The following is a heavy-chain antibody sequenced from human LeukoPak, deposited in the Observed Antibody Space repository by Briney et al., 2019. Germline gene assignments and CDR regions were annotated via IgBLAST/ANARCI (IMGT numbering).Heavy chain of an antibody. V-gene: IGHV4-34*01. CDR1: GGSFSGYY. D-gene: IGHD4-17*01. Sequence: SETLSLTCAAYGGSFSGYYWSWIRQPPGKGLEWIGEINHSGSTNYNPSLKSRVTISVDTSKNQFSLKLSSVTAADTAVYYCASGGWYGDYGPDFYYYYMDVWGKGTTVTVSS. J-gene: IGHJ6*03. CDR3: ASGGWYGDYGPDFYYYYMDV. CDR2: INHSGST.